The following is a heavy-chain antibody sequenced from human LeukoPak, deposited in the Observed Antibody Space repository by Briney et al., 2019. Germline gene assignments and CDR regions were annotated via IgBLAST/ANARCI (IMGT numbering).Heavy chain of an antibody. CDR1: GFTFSNYW. V-gene: IGHV3-7*01. CDR2: IEKDGSEI. D-gene: IGHD6-19*01. Sequence: PGGSLRLSCAASGFTFSNYWMNWVRQAPGKGMEWVAIIEKDGSEILYADSVKGRFTISRDNAKNSLYLQMNSLRAEDTAVYYCAAGAGWLIDWWGQGTLVTVS. CDR3: AAGAGWLIDW. J-gene: IGHJ4*02.